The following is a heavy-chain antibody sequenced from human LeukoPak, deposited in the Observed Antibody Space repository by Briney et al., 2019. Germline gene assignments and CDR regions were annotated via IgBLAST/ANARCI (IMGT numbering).Heavy chain of an antibody. Sequence: SGGSLRLSCAASGFTFSSYAMHWVRQAPGKGLEWVAVISYDGSNKYYADSVKGRFTISRDNSKNTLYLQMNSLRAEDTAVYYCARDTRGYQYYYYYMDVWGKGTTVTVS. CDR1: GFTFSSYA. D-gene: IGHD3-22*01. CDR2: ISYDGSNK. CDR3: ARDTRGYQYYYYYMDV. V-gene: IGHV3-30*04. J-gene: IGHJ6*03.